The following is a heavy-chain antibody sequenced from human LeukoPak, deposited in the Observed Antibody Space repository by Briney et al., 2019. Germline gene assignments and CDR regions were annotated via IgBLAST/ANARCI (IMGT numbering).Heavy chain of an antibody. CDR3: AKDKTYYYDSSGHYPKFDY. CDR1: GFIVRNNY. V-gene: IGHV3-53*01. CDR2: IYSGGTT. J-gene: IGHJ4*02. Sequence: GGSLRLSCAASGFIVRNNYMSWVRQAPGKGLEWVSLIYSGGTTYYADSVKGRFTISRDNSKNTLYLQMNSLRAEDTAVYYCAKDKTYYYDSSGHYPKFDYWGQGTLVSVSS. D-gene: IGHD3-22*01.